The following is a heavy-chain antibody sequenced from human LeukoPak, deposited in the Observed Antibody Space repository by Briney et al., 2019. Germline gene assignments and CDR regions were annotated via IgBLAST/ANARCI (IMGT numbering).Heavy chain of an antibody. V-gene: IGHV3-30-3*01. D-gene: IGHD3-22*01. CDR3: ARDSPYYYDSSGYQSDGYYYGMDV. J-gene: IGHJ6*02. CDR2: ISYDGSNK. CDR1: GFTFSSYA. Sequence: GGSLRLSCAASGFTFSSYAMSWVRQAPGKGLEWVAVISYDGSNKYYADSVKGRFTISRDNSKNTLYLQMNSLRAEDTAVYYCARDSPYYYDSSGYQSDGYYYGMDVWGQGTTVTVSS.